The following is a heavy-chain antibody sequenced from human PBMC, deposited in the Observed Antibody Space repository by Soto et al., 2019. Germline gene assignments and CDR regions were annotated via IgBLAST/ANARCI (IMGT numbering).Heavy chain of an antibody. CDR2: IRQDGSVT. CDR3: ARYRSGGYNFDY. J-gene: IGHJ4*02. Sequence: GGSLRLSCAASGFTFSNYWMSWVRQAPGKGLEWVAKIRQDGSVTEYVDSVNGRFTISRDNARNSLFLQMNSLSVEDTALYYCARYRSGGYNFDYWGLGTLVTVSS. D-gene: IGHD5-12*01. CDR1: GFTFSNYW. V-gene: IGHV3-7*03.